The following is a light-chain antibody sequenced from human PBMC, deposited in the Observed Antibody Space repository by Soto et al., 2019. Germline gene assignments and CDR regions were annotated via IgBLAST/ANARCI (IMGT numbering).Light chain of an antibody. Sequence: DIEMTQSQSSLSTSVGERVTITCQASQDINNYLYWYQQKPGKAPKLLIYDASTLETGVPSRFSGSRSGTHFTLTISSLQPEDIATYYCQQYDSLPITFGQGTRLEIK. V-gene: IGKV1-33*01. CDR1: QDINNY. CDR2: DAS. CDR3: QQYDSLPIT. J-gene: IGKJ5*01.